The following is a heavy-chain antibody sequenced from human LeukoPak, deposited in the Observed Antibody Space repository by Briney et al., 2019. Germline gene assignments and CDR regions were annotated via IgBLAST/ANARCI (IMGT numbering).Heavy chain of an antibody. J-gene: IGHJ6*02. Sequence: SETLSLTCTVSGGSISSYYWSWIRQPPGKGLEWIGYIYYSGSTNYNPSLKSRVTISVDTSKNQFSLKLSSVTAADTAVYYCARDRSYDSSGRYYYGMDVWGQGTTVTVSS. CDR2: IYYSGST. D-gene: IGHD3-22*01. V-gene: IGHV4-59*01. CDR3: ARDRSYDSSGRYYYGMDV. CDR1: GGSISSYY.